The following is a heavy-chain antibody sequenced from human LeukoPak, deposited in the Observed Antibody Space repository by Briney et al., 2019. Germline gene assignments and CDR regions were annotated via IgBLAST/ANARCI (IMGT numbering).Heavy chain of an antibody. J-gene: IGHJ4*02. D-gene: IGHD2-15*01. CDR3: ARDMCSGGTGYARAIAFDC. Sequence: GDSVKVSCEASGYTFTNYGMSWVRQAPGQGLEWMGWINPYTGNTNYARKLQGRVTMTTDTSTSTAYMELRSLRSDDTAVYYCARDMCSGGTGYARAIAFDCWGQGSLVTVSS. V-gene: IGHV1-18*01. CDR2: INPYTGNT. CDR1: GYTFTNYG.